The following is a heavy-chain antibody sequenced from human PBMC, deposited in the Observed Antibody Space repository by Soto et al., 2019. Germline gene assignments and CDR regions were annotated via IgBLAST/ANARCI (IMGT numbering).Heavy chain of an antibody. D-gene: IGHD4-17*01. CDR3: ARSMTTVVTLDY. J-gene: IGHJ4*02. Sequence: QLQLQESGPGLVKPSETLSLTCTVSGGSINSSSYYWGWIRQPLGKGLEWIGSIYYSGSTYYNPSLKSRVTISVDTSKNQFSLKLSSVTAADTAVYYCARSMTTVVTLDYWGQGTLVTVSS. V-gene: IGHV4-39*01. CDR1: GGSINSSSYY. CDR2: IYYSGST.